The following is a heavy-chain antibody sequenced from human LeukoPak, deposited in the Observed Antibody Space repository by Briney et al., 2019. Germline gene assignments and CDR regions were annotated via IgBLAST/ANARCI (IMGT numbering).Heavy chain of an antibody. J-gene: IGHJ4*02. CDR2: IYYSGST. D-gene: IGHD1/OR15-1a*01. Sequence: SETLSLACTVSGGSISSYYWSWIWQPPGKGLEWIGYIYYSGSTNYNPSLKSRVTISVDTSKNQFSLKLSSVTAADTAVYYCARESPTNKAEYWGQGTLVTVSS. CDR1: GGSISSYY. V-gene: IGHV4-59*01. CDR3: ARESPTNKAEY.